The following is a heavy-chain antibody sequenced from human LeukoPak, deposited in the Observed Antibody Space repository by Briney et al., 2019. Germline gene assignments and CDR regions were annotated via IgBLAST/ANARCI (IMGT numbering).Heavy chain of an antibody. CDR1: GFTFADYA. Sequence: GGSLRLSCTTSGFTFADYAMSWFRQAPGKGLEWVGFIRSKSNGGTTHYAASVEGRFTISRDDSNSIAYLQMNSLKTEDTAVYYCVRDYRYAGHESVYWGQGTLVTVSS. CDR2: IRSKSNGGTT. D-gene: IGHD5-12*01. J-gene: IGHJ4*02. CDR3: VRDYRYAGHESVY. V-gene: IGHV3-49*03.